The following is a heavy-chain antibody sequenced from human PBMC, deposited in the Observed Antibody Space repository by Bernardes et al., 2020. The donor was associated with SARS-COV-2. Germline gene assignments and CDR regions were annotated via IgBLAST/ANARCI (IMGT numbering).Heavy chain of an antibody. D-gene: IGHD1-7*01. CDR1: AFDISDYD. CDR3: IRRRTTWVDGMDV. Sequence: GGSLRLSCAASAFDISDYDIHWVRQASGKGLEWVGRIKTKLKAYATAYAASVRGRFILSRDDADNTAYLQIHSLKTEDTALYYCIRRRTTWVDGMDVWGQGTTVTVSS. V-gene: IGHV3-73*01. CDR2: IKTKLKAYAT. J-gene: IGHJ6*02.